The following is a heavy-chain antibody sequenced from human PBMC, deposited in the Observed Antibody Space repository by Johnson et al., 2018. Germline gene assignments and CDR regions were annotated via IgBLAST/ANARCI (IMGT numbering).Heavy chain of an antibody. D-gene: IGHD2-2*01. CDR3: ARFVVVPAAISDAFDI. V-gene: IGHV3-21*01. CDR1: GFTFSSYS. CDR2: ISSSSSYI. J-gene: IGHJ3*02. Sequence: VQLVQSGGGLVKPGGSRRLSCAASGFTFSSYSMNWVRQAPGKGLEWVSSISSSSSYIYYADSVKGRFTISRDNAKNSLYLQMNSLRAEETAVYYCARFVVVPAAISDAFDIWGQGTMVTVSS.